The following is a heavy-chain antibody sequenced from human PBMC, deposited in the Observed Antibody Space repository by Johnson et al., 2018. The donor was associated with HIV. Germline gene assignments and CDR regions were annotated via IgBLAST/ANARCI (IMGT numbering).Heavy chain of an antibody. V-gene: IGHV3-9*01. J-gene: IGHJ3*02. D-gene: IGHD3-3*01. Sequence: VQLVESGGGLVQPGRSLRLSCAASGFTFDDFAMHWVRQAPGKGLEWVSGISWNSNSIGYADSVKGRFTISRDNAKNSLYLQMSSLRAEDTALYYCAKDMGGGYNFWRGQGIAFDIWGQGTMVTVSS. CDR2: ISWNSNSI. CDR1: GFTFDDFA. CDR3: AKDMGGGYNFWRGQGIAFDI.